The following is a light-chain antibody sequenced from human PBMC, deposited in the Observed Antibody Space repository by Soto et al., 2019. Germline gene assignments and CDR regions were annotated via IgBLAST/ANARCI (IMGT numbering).Light chain of an antibody. CDR1: SSDIGSHY. CDR2: GTN. CDR3: GAWDDSLSGRV. V-gene: IGLV1-47*01. Sequence: QSVLTQPPSASGTPGQRVTISCSGSSSDIGSHYVYWYQQLPGSAPKLLIYGTNQRPSGVPDRFSGSKSGTSASLAISGLRSDDEADYYCGAWDDSLSGRVFGTGTKVTVL. J-gene: IGLJ1*01.